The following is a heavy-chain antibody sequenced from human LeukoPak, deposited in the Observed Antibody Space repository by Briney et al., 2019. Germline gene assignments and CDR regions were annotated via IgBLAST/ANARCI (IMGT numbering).Heavy chain of an antibody. J-gene: IGHJ5*02. CDR3: AGGAKNFWSGYSSGLGYNWFDP. V-gene: IGHV6-1*01. CDR2: TYYRSKWYN. D-gene: IGHD3-3*01. Sequence: SQTLSLTCAISGDSVSSNSAAWNWIRQSPSRGLEWLGRTYYRSKWYNDYAVSVKSRVTINPDTSKNQFSLQLKSVTPEDTAVYYCAGGAKNFWSGYSSGLGYNWFDPWGQGTLVTVSS. CDR1: GDSVSSNSAA.